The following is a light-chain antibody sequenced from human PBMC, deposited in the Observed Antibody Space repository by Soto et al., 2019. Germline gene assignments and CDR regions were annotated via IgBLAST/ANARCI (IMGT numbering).Light chain of an antibody. V-gene: IGKV3-15*01. J-gene: IGKJ1*01. Sequence: IVMTQSPATLSVSPGEVATLSCSASQSLGGSLAWYQQKPGQAPRLLIYGASTRVTGIPARFSGSGSGTDFTLTISSLEPEDFAVYYCQQYGSSSKWKFGKGTKVDIK. CDR2: GAS. CDR3: QQYGSSSKWK. CDR1: QSLGGS.